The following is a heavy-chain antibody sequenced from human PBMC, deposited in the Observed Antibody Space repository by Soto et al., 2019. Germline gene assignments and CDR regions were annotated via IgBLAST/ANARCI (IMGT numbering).Heavy chain of an antibody. CDR1: GFTFSSYW. CDR3: ARAGGSRHYYYYYGMDV. J-gene: IGHJ6*02. CDR2: INSDGSST. D-gene: IGHD3-16*01. V-gene: IGHV3-74*01. Sequence: VGSLRVSCAASGFTFSSYWMHWVRQAPGKGLVWVSRINSDGSSTSYADSVKGRFTISRDNAKNTLYLQMNSLRAEDTAVYYCARAGGSRHYYYYYGMDVWGQGTTVTVSS.